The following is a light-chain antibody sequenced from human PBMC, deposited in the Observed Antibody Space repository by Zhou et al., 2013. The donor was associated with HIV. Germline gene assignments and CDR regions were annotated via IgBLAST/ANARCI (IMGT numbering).Light chain of an antibody. J-gene: IGKJ3*01. CDR1: QTITNNY. CDR3: QHYYSYPFT. Sequence: EVVLTQFPGTLSLAPGERATLSCRASQTITNNYFVWYQQKPGQPPRLLIYGASNRAPGIPDRFRGSGSGTDFTLTISRLEPEDFATYYCQHYYSYPFTFGPGTKVDIK. CDR2: GAS. V-gene: IGKV3-20*01.